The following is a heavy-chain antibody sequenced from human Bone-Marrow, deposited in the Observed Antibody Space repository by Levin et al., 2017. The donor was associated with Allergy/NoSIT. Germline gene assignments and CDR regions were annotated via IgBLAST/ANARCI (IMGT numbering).Heavy chain of an antibody. V-gene: IGHV4-4*02. CDR3: AKHRVAGFDP. CDR1: GGSISSSTW. D-gene: IGHD1-1*01. J-gene: IGHJ5*02. Sequence: SETLSLTCAVSGGSISSSTWWSWVRQPPEKGLEWIGQIDERGSTSYNPSLRSRVTIFIDESKTQFSLQLRSVTAADTAVYFCAKHRVAGFDPWGQGTLVTVSS. CDR2: IDERGST.